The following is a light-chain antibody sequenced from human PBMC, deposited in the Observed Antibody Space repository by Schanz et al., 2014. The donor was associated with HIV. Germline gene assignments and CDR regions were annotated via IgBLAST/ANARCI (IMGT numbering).Light chain of an antibody. CDR1: SSDVGAYNY. J-gene: IGLJ1*01. CDR3: AAWDDSLSTYV. CDR2: EVS. V-gene: IGLV2-8*01. Sequence: QSALTQPPSASGSPGQSVTISCTGTSSDVGAYNYVSWYQQHPGKAPKLMIYEVSERPSGVPDRFSGSKSGTSASLAISGLRSEDEADYYCAAWDDSLSTYVFGTGTKLTVL.